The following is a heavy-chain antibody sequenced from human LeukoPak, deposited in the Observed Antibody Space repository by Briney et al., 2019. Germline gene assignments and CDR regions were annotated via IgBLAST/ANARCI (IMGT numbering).Heavy chain of an antibody. D-gene: IGHD3-10*01. J-gene: IGHJ4*02. Sequence: PGGSLRLSCAASGFTFSSCAMSWVRQAPGKGLEWVSTISGSNTYYADSVKGRFTISSDNSKNTLYLQMNSLRAEDTAVYYCAKGLGTGSYYNVGPFDYWGQGTLVTVSS. CDR2: ISGSNT. V-gene: IGHV3-23*01. CDR1: GFTFSSCA. CDR3: AKGLGTGSYYNVGPFDY.